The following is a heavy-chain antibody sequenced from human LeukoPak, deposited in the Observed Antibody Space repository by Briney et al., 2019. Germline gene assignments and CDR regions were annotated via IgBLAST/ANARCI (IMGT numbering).Heavy chain of an antibody. Sequence: ASVKVSCKASGYTFTSYGISWVRQAPGQGLEWMGWISAYNGNTNYAQKLQGRVTITADESTSTAYMELSSLRSEDTAVYYCARDLRRGYSYDPLILGYWGQGTLVTVSS. J-gene: IGHJ4*02. CDR2: ISAYNGNT. V-gene: IGHV1-18*01. CDR3: ARDLRRGYSYDPLILGY. CDR1: GYTFTSYG. D-gene: IGHD5-18*01.